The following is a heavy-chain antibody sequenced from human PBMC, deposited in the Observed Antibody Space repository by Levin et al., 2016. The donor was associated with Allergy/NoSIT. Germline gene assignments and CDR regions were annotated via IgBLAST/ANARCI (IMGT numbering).Heavy chain of an antibody. Sequence: VRQAPGKGLEWVAVIWYDGSNKYYADSVKGRFTISRDNSKNTLYLQMNSLRAEDTAVYYCARDSDIAVAGHFDYWGQGTLVTVSS. CDR2: IWYDGSNK. CDR3: ARDSDIAVAGHFDY. V-gene: IGHV3-33*01. J-gene: IGHJ4*02. D-gene: IGHD6-19*01.